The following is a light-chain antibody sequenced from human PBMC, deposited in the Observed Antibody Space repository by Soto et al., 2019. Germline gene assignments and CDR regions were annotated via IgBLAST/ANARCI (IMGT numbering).Light chain of an antibody. Sequence: EIVMTQSPATLSVSPGERATLSCRASQSVSSNLAWYQQKPGQAPRLLIYGASTRATGIPARFSGSGSGTEFTLTKSSLQSEDFAVFYCQQYDNWPITFGQGTRLEIK. CDR3: QQYDNWPIT. V-gene: IGKV3-15*01. CDR2: GAS. CDR1: QSVSSN. J-gene: IGKJ5*01.